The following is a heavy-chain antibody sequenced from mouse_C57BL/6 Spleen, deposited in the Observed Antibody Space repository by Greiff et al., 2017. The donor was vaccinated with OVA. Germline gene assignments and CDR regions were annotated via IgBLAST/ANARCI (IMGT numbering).Heavy chain of an antibody. D-gene: IGHD1-1*01. CDR1: GYTFTDYN. V-gene: IGHV1-18*01. J-gene: IGHJ4*01. CDR3: ARSPITTVVALYYYAMDY. CDR2: INPNNGGT. Sequence: DVQLQESGPELVKPGASVKIPCKASGYTFTDYNMDWVKQSHGKSLEWIGDINPNNGGTIYNQKFKGKATLTVDKSSSTAYMELRNLTSEDTAVYYCARSPITTVVALYYYAMDYWGQGTSVTVSS.